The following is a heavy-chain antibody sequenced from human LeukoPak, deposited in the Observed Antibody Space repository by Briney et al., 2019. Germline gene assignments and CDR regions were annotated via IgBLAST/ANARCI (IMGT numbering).Heavy chain of an antibody. D-gene: IGHD2-2*01. J-gene: IGHJ4*02. CDR1: GGSISSSSYY. CDR2: IYYSGST. V-gene: IGHV4-39*01. CDR3: HFKYCSSSTCFYYFDY. Sequence: SETLSLTCTVSGGSISSSSYYWGWIRQPPGKGLEWIGSIYYSGSTYYNPSLKSRVTISVDTSKNQFSLKLSSVTATDTAVYYCHFKYCSSSTCFYYFDYWGQGTLVTVSS.